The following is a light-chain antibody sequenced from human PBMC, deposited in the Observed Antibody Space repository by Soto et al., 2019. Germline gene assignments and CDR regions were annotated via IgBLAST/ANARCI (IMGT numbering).Light chain of an antibody. CDR1: SSDVGGYNY. J-gene: IGLJ1*01. CDR2: DVT. CDR3: FSYAGSIYV. Sequence: QSVLTQPRSVSGSPGQSVTISCTGTSSDVGGYNYVSWYQQHPGKAPKLMIYDVTKRPSGVPDRFSGSKSGNTASLTISGLQAEDETDYYCFSYAGSIYVFGTGTKVTVL. V-gene: IGLV2-11*01.